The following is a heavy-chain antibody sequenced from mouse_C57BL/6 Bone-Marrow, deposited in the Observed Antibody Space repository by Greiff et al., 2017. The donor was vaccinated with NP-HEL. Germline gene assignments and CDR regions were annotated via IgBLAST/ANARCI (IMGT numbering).Heavy chain of an antibody. V-gene: IGHV5-4*01. CDR2: ISDGGSYT. Sequence: DVQLQESGGGLVKPGGSLKLSCAASGFTFSSYAMSWVRQTPEKRLEWVATISDGGSYTYYPDNVKGRFTISRDNAKNNLYLQMSHLKSEDTAMYYCARALLWSYAMDYWGQGTSVTVSS. CDR1: GFTFSSYA. J-gene: IGHJ4*01. D-gene: IGHD2-10*01. CDR3: ARALLWSYAMDY.